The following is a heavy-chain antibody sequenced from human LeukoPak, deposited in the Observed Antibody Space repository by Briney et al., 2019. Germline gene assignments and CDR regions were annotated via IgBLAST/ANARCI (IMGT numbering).Heavy chain of an antibody. V-gene: IGHV4-38-2*01. J-gene: IGHJ4*02. Sequence: SETLSLTCAVSGYSISSGYYWGWIRQPPGKGLEWIGSIYHSGSTYYNPSLKSRVTISVDTSKNQFSLKLSSVTAADTAVYYCARLSQQLEDFDYWGQGTLVTVSS. CDR1: GYSISSGYY. CDR2: IYHSGST. D-gene: IGHD6-13*01. CDR3: ARLSQQLEDFDY.